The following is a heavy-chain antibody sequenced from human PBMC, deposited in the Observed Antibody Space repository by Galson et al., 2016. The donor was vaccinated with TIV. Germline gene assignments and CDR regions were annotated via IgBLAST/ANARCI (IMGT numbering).Heavy chain of an antibody. CDR3: ARDRYYDASGYYYYYYGMDV. J-gene: IGHJ6*02. CDR2: IYSDGRT. CDR1: GFIVSDNY. V-gene: IGHV3-53*01. Sequence: SLRLSCAASGFIVSDNYMTWVRQAPGKGLEWVSTIYSDGRTYYADSVKGRLTTSRDDSENTLYLQMNSLRPGDTAVYFCARDRYYDASGYYYYYYGMDVWGQGTTVTVSS. D-gene: IGHD3-16*01.